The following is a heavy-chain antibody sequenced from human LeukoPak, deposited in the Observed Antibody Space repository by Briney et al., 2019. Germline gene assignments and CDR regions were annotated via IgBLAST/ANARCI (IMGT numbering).Heavy chain of an antibody. V-gene: IGHV4-39*01. CDR2: IYYSGST. Sequence: SETLSLTCTVSGGSISSSSYYWGWIRQPPGKGLEWIGSIYYSGSTYYNPFLKSRVTISVDTSKNQFSLKLSSVTAADTAVYYCARQADIVVVPAFYYYYYGMDVWGQGTTVTVSS. J-gene: IGHJ6*02. CDR1: GGSISSSSYY. CDR3: ARQADIVVVPAFYYYYYGMDV. D-gene: IGHD2-2*01.